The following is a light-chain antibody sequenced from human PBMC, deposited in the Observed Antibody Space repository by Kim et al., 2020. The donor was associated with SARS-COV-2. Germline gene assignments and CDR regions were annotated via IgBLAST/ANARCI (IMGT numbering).Light chain of an antibody. CDR3: LQHNSYPIT. CDR2: GAS. J-gene: IGKJ5*01. V-gene: IGKV1-17*01. Sequence: PSVGARVTLTCRASQDIRNDLGWYQQSPGRAPKRLIYGASSLQSGVPSRFRGSGSGTEFTLTISSLPPEDFATYFCLQHNSYPITFGQGTRLEIK. CDR1: QDIRND.